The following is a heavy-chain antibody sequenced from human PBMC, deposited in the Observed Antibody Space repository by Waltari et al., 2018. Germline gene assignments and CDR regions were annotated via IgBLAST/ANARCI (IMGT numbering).Heavy chain of an antibody. CDR2: IYTSGST. CDR1: GGSISSGRYY. CDR3: AVWAAGMAAFDY. J-gene: IGHJ4*02. Sequence: QVQLQESGPGLVKPSQTLSLTCTVPGGSISSGRYYWSWIPQPAGTGPEWIGYIYTSGSTNYNPSLKSRVTISVDTSKNPFSLKLSSVTAADTAVYYCAVWAAGMAAFDYWGQGTLVTVSS. V-gene: IGHV4-61*09. D-gene: IGHD6-25*01.